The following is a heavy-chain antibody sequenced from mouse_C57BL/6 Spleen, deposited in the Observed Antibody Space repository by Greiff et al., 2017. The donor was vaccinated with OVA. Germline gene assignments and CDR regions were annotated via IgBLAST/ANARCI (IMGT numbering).Heavy chain of an antibody. D-gene: IGHD2-5*01. CDR1: GFTFSDYY. Sequence: EVQLQQSEGGLVQPGRSMKLSCTASGFTFSDYYMAWVNQAPEKGLEWVANINHDGRSTYYHESLKGRSIISTDNATNSVYLQMSSLTSEDTATYYCASGPHYYSNYIYYAMDYWGQGTSVTVSS. J-gene: IGHJ4*01. CDR2: INHDGRST. V-gene: IGHV5-16*01. CDR3: ASGPHYYSNYIYYAMDY.